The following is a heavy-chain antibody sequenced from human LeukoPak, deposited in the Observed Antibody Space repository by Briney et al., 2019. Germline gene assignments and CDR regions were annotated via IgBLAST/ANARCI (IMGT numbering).Heavy chain of an antibody. CDR2: IYPGDSDT. CDR1: GYSFTSYW. CDR3: ARDYDISTGYGAFDI. V-gene: IGHV5-51*01. D-gene: IGHD3-9*01. Sequence: GESLKISCKGSGYSFTSYWIGWVRQMPGKGLEWMGIIYPGDSDTRYSPSFQGQVTISADKSISTAYLQWSSLKASDTAMYYCARDYDISTGYGAFDIWGQGTMVTVSS. J-gene: IGHJ3*02.